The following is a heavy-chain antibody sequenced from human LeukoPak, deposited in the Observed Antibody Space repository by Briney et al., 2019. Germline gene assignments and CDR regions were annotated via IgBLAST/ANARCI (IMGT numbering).Heavy chain of an antibody. CDR1: GFSISTYG. Sequence: GGSLRLSCAASGFSISTYGMHWVRQAPGKGLEWVAVLWYDGVNTYYADSVKGRFTISRDNSKSTLYLQMRRLSAYNWAVDYCARGQDSSSWYLDSWGQGTLVTVSS. CDR2: LWYDGVNT. V-gene: IGHV3-33*01. D-gene: IGHD6-13*01. CDR3: ARGQDSSSWYLDS. J-gene: IGHJ4*02.